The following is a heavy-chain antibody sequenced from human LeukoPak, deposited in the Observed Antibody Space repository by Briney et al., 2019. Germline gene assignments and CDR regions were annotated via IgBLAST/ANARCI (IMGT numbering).Heavy chain of an antibody. J-gene: IGHJ6*03. Sequence: SETLPLTCTVSGGSISSGDYYWSWIRQPPGKGLEWIGYIYYSGSTYYNPSLRTRVTISVDTSKNQFSLKLSSATAADTAVYYCASYLKYSSSGYYYYMDVWGKGTTVAVSS. V-gene: IGHV4-30-4*08. CDR1: GGSISSGDYY. D-gene: IGHD6-6*01. CDR2: IYYSGST. CDR3: ASYLKYSSSGYYYYMDV.